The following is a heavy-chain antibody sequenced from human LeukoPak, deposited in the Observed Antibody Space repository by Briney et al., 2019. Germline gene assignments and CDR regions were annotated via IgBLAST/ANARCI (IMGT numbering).Heavy chain of an antibody. J-gene: IGHJ4*02. CDR2: IYHSGST. Sequence: PSQTLSLTCAVSGGSISSGGYSWSWIRQPPGKGLEWIGYIYHSGSTYYNPSLKRRVTISVDRSKNQFSLKLSSVTAADTAVYYCARSTLSSGYDPFFDYWGQGTLVTVSS. V-gene: IGHV4-30-2*01. CDR1: GGSISSGGYS. CDR3: ARSTLSSGYDPFFDY. D-gene: IGHD5-12*01.